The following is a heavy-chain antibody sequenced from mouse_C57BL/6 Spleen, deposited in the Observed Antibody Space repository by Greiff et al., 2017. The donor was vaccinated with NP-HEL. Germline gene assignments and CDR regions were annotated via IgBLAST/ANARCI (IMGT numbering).Heavy chain of an antibody. CDR2: INYDGSST. V-gene: IGHV5-16*01. J-gene: IGHJ1*03. CDR3: ARVGYYGSSPRYFDV. Sequence: VQLVESEGGLVQPGSSMKLSCPASGFPFSDYYMAWVRQVPEKGLEWVANINYDGSSTYYLDSLKSRFIISRDNAKNILYLQMSSLKSEDTATYYCARVGYYGSSPRYFDVWGTGTTVTVSS. CDR1: GFPFSDYY. D-gene: IGHD1-1*01.